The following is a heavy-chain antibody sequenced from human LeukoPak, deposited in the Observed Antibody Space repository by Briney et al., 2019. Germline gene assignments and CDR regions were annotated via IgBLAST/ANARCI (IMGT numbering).Heavy chain of an antibody. V-gene: IGHV4-39*07. CDR3: ARGNYYGSGSYYNFDY. J-gene: IGHJ4*02. CDR1: SGSISSSNYY. CDR2: IYYSGST. D-gene: IGHD3-10*01. Sequence: PSETLSLTCIVSSGSISSSNYYWGWIRQPPGKGLEWIGSIYYSGSTYYNPSLKSRVTISIDTSKKNFSLNLSSVTAADTAVYYCARGNYYGSGSYYNFDYWGQGTLVTVSS.